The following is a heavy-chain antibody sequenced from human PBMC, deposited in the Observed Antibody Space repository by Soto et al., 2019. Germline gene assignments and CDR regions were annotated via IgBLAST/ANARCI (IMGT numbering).Heavy chain of an antibody. CDR3: TRDPDYGGYWWYFFDY. D-gene: IGHD4-17*01. Sequence: QVQLVHSGAEVKKPGASVKVSCKTSGYTFAAFFIHWIRQAPGQGLEWMGWINPTSGATVSAQKCQDRVTMTRDTSISTAYMELRGLTSDATAVYYCTRDPDYGGYWWYFFDYWGQGTPVSVSS. V-gene: IGHV1-2*02. CDR1: GYTFAAFF. J-gene: IGHJ4*02. CDR2: INPTSGAT.